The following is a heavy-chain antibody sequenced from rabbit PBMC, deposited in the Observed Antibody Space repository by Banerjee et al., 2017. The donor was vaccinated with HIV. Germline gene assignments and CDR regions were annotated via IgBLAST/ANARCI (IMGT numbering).Heavy chain of an antibody. CDR1: GIDFSSYG. CDR2: IYPDYGST. V-gene: IGHV1S47*01. J-gene: IGHJ4*01. CDR3: ARGLDYRWYFNL. D-gene: IGHD4-1*01. Sequence: QEQLVESGGGLVTLGGSLKLSCKASGIDFSSYGISWVRQAPGKGLEWIAYIYPDYGSTDYASWVNGRFTISLDNAQNTVFLQMTSLTAADTATYFCARGLDYRWYFNLWGQGTLVTVS.